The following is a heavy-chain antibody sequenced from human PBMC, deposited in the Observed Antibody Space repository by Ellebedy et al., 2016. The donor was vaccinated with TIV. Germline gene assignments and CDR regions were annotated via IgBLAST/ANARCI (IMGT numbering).Heavy chain of an antibody. D-gene: IGHD2-2*01. CDR1: GFTFSSYA. V-gene: IGHV3-64D*09. Sequence: VGSLRLSCSVSGFTFSSYAMHWVRQAPGKGLQYVAAISDNGITTDYADSVGGRFTISRDNSKTTLYLQMRSLRPEDTAVYYCVKAWHSTSWYSNWFDPWGQGTLVIVSS. CDR3: VKAWHSTSWYSNWFDP. J-gene: IGHJ5*02. CDR2: ISDNGITT.